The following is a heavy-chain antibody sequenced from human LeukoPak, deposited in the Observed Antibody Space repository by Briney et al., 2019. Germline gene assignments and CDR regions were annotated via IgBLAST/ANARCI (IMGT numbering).Heavy chain of an antibody. CDR1: GGSISSGGYY. J-gene: IGHJ4*02. CDR3: ATLLLWSGELYFDY. D-gene: IGHD3-10*01. V-gene: IGHV4-31*03. CDR2: IYYSGST. Sequence: SQTLSLTCTVSGGSISSGGYYWSWIRQHPGKGLEWIGYIYYSGSTYYNPSLKSRVTISVDTSKNQFSLKLSSVTAADTAVYYCATLLLWSGELYFDYWGQGTLVTVSS.